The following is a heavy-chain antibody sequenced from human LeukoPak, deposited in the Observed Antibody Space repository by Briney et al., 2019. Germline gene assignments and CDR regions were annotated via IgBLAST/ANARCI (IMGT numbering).Heavy chain of an antibody. J-gene: IGHJ6*02. CDR2: INPNSGGT. V-gene: IGHV1-2*02. CDR3: ARPLVGGSMDV. Sequence: ASVKVSCKASGYTXTAYYIHWVRRAPGQGLEWMGWINPNSGGTNYAQKFQGRVTMTRDTSISTAYMELSRLRSDDTAVYYCARPLVGGSMDVWGQGTTVTVSS. CDR1: GYTXTAYY. D-gene: IGHD2-8*02.